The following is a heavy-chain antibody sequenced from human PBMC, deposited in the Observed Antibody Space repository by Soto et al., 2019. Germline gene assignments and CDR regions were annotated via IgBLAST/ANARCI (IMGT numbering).Heavy chain of an antibody. Sequence: PGGSLRLSCAASGFTFSSYSMNWVRQAPGKGLEWVSYISSSSSTIYYADSVKGRFTISRDNAKNSLYLQMNSLRDEDTAVYYCARVNRSPYCSGGSCYSFDYWGQGTLVTV. CDR3: ARVNRSPYCSGGSCYSFDY. V-gene: IGHV3-48*02. CDR2: ISSSSSTI. D-gene: IGHD2-15*01. J-gene: IGHJ4*02. CDR1: GFTFSSYS.